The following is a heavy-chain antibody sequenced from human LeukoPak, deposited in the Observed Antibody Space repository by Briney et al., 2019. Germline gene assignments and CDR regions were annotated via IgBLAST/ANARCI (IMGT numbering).Heavy chain of an antibody. CDR2: ISSSSSCI. V-gene: IGHV3-21*01. Sequence: GGSLRLSCAASGFTFSSYSMNWVRQAPGKGLEWVSSISSSSSCIYYADSVKGRFTISRDNAKNSLYLQMNSLRAEDTAVYYCARGEYSSSSIALDPWGQGTLVTASS. J-gene: IGHJ5*02. CDR3: ARGEYSSSSIALDP. D-gene: IGHD6-6*01. CDR1: GFTFSSYS.